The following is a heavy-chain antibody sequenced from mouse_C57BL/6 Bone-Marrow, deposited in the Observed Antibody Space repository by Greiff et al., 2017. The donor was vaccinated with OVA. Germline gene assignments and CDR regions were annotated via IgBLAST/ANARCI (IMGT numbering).Heavy chain of an antibody. CDR2: IDPENGDT. CDR3: TTFFAY. V-gene: IGHV14-4*01. J-gene: IGHJ3*01. Sequence: EVQLKESGAELVRPGASVKLSCTASGFNIKDDYTHWVKQRPEQGLEWIGWIDPENGDTEYASKFQGKATITADTSSNTAYLQLSSLTSEDTAVYYCTTFFAYWGQGTLVTVSA. CDR1: GFNIKDDY.